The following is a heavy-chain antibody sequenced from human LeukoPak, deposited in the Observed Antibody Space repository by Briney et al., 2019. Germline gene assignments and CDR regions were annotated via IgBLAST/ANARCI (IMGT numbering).Heavy chain of an antibody. D-gene: IGHD6-13*01. Sequence: GGSLRLSCAASGFTFSSYSMNWARQAPGKGLEWVSYISSSSSTIYYADSVKGRFTVSRDNAKNSLYLQMNSLRAEDTAVYYSARDARIAAAGTLDYWGQGTLVTVSS. CDR2: ISSSSSTI. CDR3: ARDARIAAAGTLDY. J-gene: IGHJ4*02. CDR1: GFTFSSYS. V-gene: IGHV3-48*01.